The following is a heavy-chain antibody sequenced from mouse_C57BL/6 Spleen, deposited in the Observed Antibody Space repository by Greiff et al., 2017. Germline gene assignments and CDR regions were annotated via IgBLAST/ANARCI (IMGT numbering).Heavy chain of an antibody. V-gene: IGHV14-4*01. CDR2: IDPENGDT. CDR1: GFNIKDDY. Sequence: VQLQQSGAELVRPGASVKLSCTASGFNIKDDYMHWVKQRPEQGLEWIGWIDPENGDTEYASKFQGKATITADTSSNTAYLQLSSLTSEDTAVYYCTPDGYYYWGQGTTLTVAS. CDR3: TPDGYYY. D-gene: IGHD2-3*01. J-gene: IGHJ2*01.